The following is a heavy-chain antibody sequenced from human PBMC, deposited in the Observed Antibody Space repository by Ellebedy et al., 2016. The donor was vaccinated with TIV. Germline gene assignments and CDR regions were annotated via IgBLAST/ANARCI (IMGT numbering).Heavy chain of an antibody. CDR2: INSDGSST. Sequence: GESLKISCAASGFTFSSYWMHWVRQAPRKGLVWVSRINSDGSSTSYADSVKGRFTISRDNAKNTLYLQMNSLRAEDTAVYYCATAAGKDLVDYYYYGMDVWGQGTTVTVSS. CDR3: ATAAGKDLVDYYYYGMDV. V-gene: IGHV3-74*01. J-gene: IGHJ6*02. D-gene: IGHD6-13*01. CDR1: GFTFSSYW.